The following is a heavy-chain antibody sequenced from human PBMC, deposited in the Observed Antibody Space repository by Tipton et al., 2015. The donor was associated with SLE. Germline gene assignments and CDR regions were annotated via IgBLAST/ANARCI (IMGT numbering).Heavy chain of an antibody. CDR3: AREGQWLGFDY. J-gene: IGHJ4*02. D-gene: IGHD6-19*01. CDR2: ISSSSSYT. V-gene: IGHV3-11*06. CDR1: GFTFSDYY. Sequence: SLRLSCAASGFTFSDYYMSWIRQAPGKGLEWVSYISSSSSYTNYADSVKGRFTISRDNAKNSLYLQMNSLRAEDTAVYYCAREGQWLGFDYWGQGTLVTVSS.